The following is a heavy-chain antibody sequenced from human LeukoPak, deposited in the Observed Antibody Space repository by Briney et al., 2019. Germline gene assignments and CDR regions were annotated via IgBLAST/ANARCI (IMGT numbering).Heavy chain of an antibody. V-gene: IGHV1-69*05. Sequence: SVKVSCKASGGTFSNYAISWVRQAPGQGLEWMGGIIPIFGTVNYAQKFQGRDTVTTDESTTTAYMELSSLRSEDTAVYYCASRASIFGVPQAFDIWGQGTMVTVSS. CDR2: IIPIFGTV. CDR3: ASRASIFGVPQAFDI. CDR1: GGTFSNYA. J-gene: IGHJ3*02. D-gene: IGHD3-3*01.